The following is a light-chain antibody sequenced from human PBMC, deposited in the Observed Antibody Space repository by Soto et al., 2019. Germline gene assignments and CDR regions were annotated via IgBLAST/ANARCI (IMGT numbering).Light chain of an antibody. Sequence: IVMTQSPLSLTVTPGEPASISCRSSQRLLHSNGYNYLEWYLQKPGQSPQLLINLDSDRASGVPDRVSGSGSGTDFTLKISRVEAEDVGLYYCMQSLETPWTFGQGTKVEIK. J-gene: IGKJ1*01. CDR1: QRLLHSNGYNY. CDR2: LDS. CDR3: MQSLETPWT. V-gene: IGKV2-28*01.